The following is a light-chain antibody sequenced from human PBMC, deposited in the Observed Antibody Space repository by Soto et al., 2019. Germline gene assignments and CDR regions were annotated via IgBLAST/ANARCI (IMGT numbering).Light chain of an antibody. J-gene: IGKJ4*01. CDR3: QQYGSSALT. CDR1: QRVSNDY. V-gene: IGKV3-20*01. CDR2: SVS. Sequence: EMVLPQSPGPLSLSPGDRATLSCRASQRVSNDYVAWVQQKPGQTPRLLIYSVSSRATGIPDRFSGSGSGTDFTLTISSLEPEDFAVYYCQQYGSSALTFGGGTKVDI.